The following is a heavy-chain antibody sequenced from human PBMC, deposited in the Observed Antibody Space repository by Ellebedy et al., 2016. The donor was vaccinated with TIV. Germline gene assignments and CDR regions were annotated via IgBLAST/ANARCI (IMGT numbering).Heavy chain of an antibody. CDR2: ISSSSSYT. J-gene: IGHJ6*02. Sequence: PGGSLRLSCAASGFTSSDYYMSWIRPDPGKGLEWVSYISSSSSYTNYADSVKGRFTISRDNAKNSLYLQMNSLRAEDTAVYYCARGSDYYYGMDVWGQGTTVTVSS. D-gene: IGHD6-6*01. V-gene: IGHV3-11*06. CDR3: ARGSDYYYGMDV. CDR1: GFTSSDYY.